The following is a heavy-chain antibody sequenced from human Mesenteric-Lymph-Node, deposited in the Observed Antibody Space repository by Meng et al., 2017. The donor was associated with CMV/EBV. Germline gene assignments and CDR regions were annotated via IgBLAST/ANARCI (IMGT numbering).Heavy chain of an antibody. V-gene: IGHV3-74*01. CDR1: GFTFSSYW. Sequence: GGPLRLSCAASGFTFSSYWMHWVRQAPGRGLVWVSRINPDGSSTSYADSVKGRFTISRDNAKNTLYLQMNSPRAEDTAVYYCARDSFWSGYYYGMDVWGQGTTVTVSS. CDR3: ARDSFWSGYYYGMDV. CDR2: INPDGSST. J-gene: IGHJ6*02. D-gene: IGHD3-3*01.